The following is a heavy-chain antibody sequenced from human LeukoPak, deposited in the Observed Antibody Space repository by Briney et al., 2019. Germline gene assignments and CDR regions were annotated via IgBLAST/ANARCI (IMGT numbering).Heavy chain of an antibody. V-gene: IGHV3-21*01. CDR3: ARDPDPDSGSYGYFDY. CDR1: GFTFSSYG. J-gene: IGHJ4*02. D-gene: IGHD1-26*01. Sequence: GGSLRLSCAASGFTFSSYGMHWVRQAPGKGLEWVSSISSSSSYIYYADSVKGRFTISRDNAKNSLYLQMNSLRAEDTAVYYCARDPDPDSGSYGYFDYWGQGTLVTVSS. CDR2: ISSSSSYI.